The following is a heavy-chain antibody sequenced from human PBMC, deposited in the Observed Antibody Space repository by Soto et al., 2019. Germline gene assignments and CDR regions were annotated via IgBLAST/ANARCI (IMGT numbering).Heavy chain of an antibody. D-gene: IGHD2-2*01. CDR1: GGTFSSYA. CDR3: ARTEVPAAILLWFDP. CDR2: IIPIFGTA. Sequence: ASVKVSCKASGGTFSSYAISWVRQAPGQGLEWMGGIIPIFGTANYAQKFQGRVTITADESTSTAYMELSSLRSEDTAVYYCARTEVPAAILLWFDPWGEGTLGTVST. J-gene: IGHJ5*02. V-gene: IGHV1-69*13.